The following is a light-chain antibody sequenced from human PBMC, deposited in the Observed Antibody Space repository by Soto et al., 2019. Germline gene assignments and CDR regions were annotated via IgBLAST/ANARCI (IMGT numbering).Light chain of an antibody. Sequence: MQIPQSQSSVSASVGDRVTIACRASQDIRNSLNWYQQKPGKAPRLLIYDASNLETGVPSRFSGSGSGTAFIFTISSLQPEDIATYYCQHCDSRPFTFGQGTRLEIK. J-gene: IGKJ5*01. V-gene: IGKV1-33*01. CDR1: QDIRNS. CDR3: QHCDSRPFT. CDR2: DAS.